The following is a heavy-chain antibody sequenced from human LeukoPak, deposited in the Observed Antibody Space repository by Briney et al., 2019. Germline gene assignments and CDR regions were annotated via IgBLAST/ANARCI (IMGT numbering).Heavy chain of an antibody. D-gene: IGHD3-3*01. CDR3: ARDPLLEWFTITRGAFDY. Sequence: GGSLRLSCAASGFTFSSYWMSWVRQAPGKGLEWVANIKQDGSEKYYVDSVKGRFTISRDNAKNSLYLQMNSLRAEGTAVYYCARDPLLEWFTITRGAFDYWGQGTLVTVSS. CDR1: GFTFSSYW. CDR2: IKQDGSEK. J-gene: IGHJ4*02. V-gene: IGHV3-7*01.